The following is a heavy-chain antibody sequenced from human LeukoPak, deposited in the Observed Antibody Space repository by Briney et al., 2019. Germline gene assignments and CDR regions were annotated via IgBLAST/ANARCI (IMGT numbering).Heavy chain of an antibody. J-gene: IGHJ5*02. CDR1: GYTFTDYD. V-gene: IGHV1-8*03. Sequence: AASVKVSCKASGYTFTDYDINWLRQVPGQGLEWMGWMNPKSGNRGYAQKFQGRVFITRDTSINTAYMELSSLGSEDTAVYYCATRHGNDILTGHWFDPWGQGTLVTVSS. D-gene: IGHD3-9*01. CDR3: ATRHGNDILTGHWFDP. CDR2: MNPKSGNR.